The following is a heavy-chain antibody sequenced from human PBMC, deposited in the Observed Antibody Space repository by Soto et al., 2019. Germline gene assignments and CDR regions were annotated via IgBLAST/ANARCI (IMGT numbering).Heavy chain of an antibody. CDR2: IDYRGST. CDR1: GGFISSGGYY. Sequence: SETLSLTCTVSGGFISSGGYYWSWIRQHPGKGLEWIGYIDYRGSTDYSPSLKSRVTISLDTSKNQFSLKLSSVTAADTAVYYCARDSTIFGGLKDYWGQGTLVTVSS. CDR3: ARDSTIFGGLKDY. V-gene: IGHV4-31*03. D-gene: IGHD3-3*01. J-gene: IGHJ4*02.